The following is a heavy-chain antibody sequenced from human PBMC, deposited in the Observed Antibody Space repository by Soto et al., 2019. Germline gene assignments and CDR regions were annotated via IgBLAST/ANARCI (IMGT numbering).Heavy chain of an antibody. CDR3: AKSRTVEDGFDI. CDR1: GFTVSSNY. D-gene: IGHD4-4*01. J-gene: IGHJ3*02. V-gene: IGHV3-53*01. Sequence: GGSLRLSCAASGFTVSSNYMSWVRQAPGKGLEWVSVIYSGGSTYYADSVKGRFTISRDNSKNTLYLQMNSLRAEDTAVYYCAKSRTVEDGFDIWGQGTMVTVSS. CDR2: IYSGGST.